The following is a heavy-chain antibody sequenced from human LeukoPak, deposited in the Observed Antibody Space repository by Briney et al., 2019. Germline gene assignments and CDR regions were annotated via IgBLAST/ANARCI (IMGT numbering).Heavy chain of an antibody. J-gene: IGHJ4*02. D-gene: IGHD3-22*01. CDR1: GGSISNNY. V-gene: IGHV4-59*01. CDR2: IYYSGST. CDR3: ARVDYDSSGYSDY. Sequence: SETLSLTCTVSGGSISNNYWSWFRQPPGKGLEWIGYIYYSGSTNYNPSLKGRVTISVDTSKSQFSLKLSSVTAADTAVYYCARVDYDSSGYSDYWGQGTLVTVSS.